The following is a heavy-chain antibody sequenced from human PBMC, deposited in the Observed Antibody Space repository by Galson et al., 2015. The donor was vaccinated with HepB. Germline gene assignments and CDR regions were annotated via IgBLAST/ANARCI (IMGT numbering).Heavy chain of an antibody. CDR2: IKEDGSEK. CDR1: GFIFGNYA. D-gene: IGHD3-10*01. J-gene: IGHJ6*02. V-gene: IGHV3-7*03. Sequence: SLRLSCAGSGFIFGNYAINWFRQAPGKGLEWVANIKEDGSEKNYVDSVKGRFTISRDNAKNSLYLQMNSLRAEDTAIYYCARVKRGEWYSFYYYGMDVWGQGTTVTVSS. CDR3: ARVKRGEWYSFYYYGMDV.